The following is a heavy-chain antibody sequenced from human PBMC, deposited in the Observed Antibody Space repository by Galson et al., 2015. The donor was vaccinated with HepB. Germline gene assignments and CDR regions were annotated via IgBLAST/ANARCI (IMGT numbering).Heavy chain of an antibody. V-gene: IGHV1-24*01. J-gene: IGHJ4*02. CDR3: ATRRDPTMADSFWY. CDR2: FDPEDGET. D-gene: IGHD3-16*01. Sequence: SVKVSCKVSGYTLTELSMHWVRQAPGKGLEWMGGFDPEDGETIYEQKFQGRVTMTEDTSTDTAYMELSSLRSEDTAVYYCATRRDPTMADSFWYWGQGTLVTVSS. CDR1: GYTLTELS.